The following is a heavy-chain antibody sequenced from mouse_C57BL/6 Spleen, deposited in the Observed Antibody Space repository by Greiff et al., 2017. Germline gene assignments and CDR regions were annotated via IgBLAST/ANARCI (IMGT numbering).Heavy chain of an antibody. D-gene: IGHD1-1*01. CDR1: GYTFTSYW. V-gene: IGHV1-61*01. CDR3: ARVGVLRSPDYAMDY. Sequence: QVQLQQPGAELVRPGSSVKLSCKASGYTFTSYWMDWVKQRPGQGLEWIGNIYPSDSETHYNQKFKDKATLTVDKSSSTAYMQLSSLTSEDSAVYYCARVGVLRSPDYAMDYWGQGTSVTVSS. CDR2: IYPSDSET. J-gene: IGHJ4*01.